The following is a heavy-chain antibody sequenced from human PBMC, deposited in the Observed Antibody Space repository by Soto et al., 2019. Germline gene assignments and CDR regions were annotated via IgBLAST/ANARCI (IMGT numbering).Heavy chain of an antibody. CDR2: IFSSGST. J-gene: IGHJ5*02. CDR1: GGSITDYS. CDR3: ARDQGAVVTADNWFYP. V-gene: IGHV4-4*07. Sequence: LXLTCTVSGGSITDYSWVWIRQPAGKGLEWIGRIFSSGSTNYNPSLKGRITMSLDTSKNQFSLKLNSATATDTAVYFCARDQGAVVTADNWFYPWGQGLLGTAS. D-gene: IGHD2-21*02.